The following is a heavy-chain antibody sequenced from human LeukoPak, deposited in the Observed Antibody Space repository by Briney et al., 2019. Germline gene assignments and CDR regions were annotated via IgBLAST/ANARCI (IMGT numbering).Heavy chain of an antibody. V-gene: IGHV4-34*01. D-gene: IGHD1-14*01. J-gene: IGHJ4*02. CDR1: GGSFSGYY. CDR3: ARVKRGVTVLPTDY. CDR2: INHSGST. Sequence: PSETLSLTCAVYGGSFSGYYWSWIRQPPGKGLEWIGEINHSGSTNYNPSLKSRVTISVATSKNQFSLKLSSVTAADTAVYYCARVKRGVTVLPTDYWGQGTLVTVSS.